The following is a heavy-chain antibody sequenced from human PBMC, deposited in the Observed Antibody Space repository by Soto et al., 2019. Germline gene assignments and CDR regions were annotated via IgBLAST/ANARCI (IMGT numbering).Heavy chain of an antibody. CDR3: ARDSWPGDGYNLSWFDP. V-gene: IGHV1-18*01. D-gene: IGHD5-12*01. CDR1: GYTFTSYG. CDR2: ISAYNGNT. J-gene: IGHJ5*02. Sequence: ASVKVSCKASGYTFTSYGISWVRQAPGQGLEWMGWISAYNGNTNYAQKLQGRVTMTTDTSTSTAYMELRSLRSDDTAVYYCARDSWPGDGYNLSWFDPWGQGTLVTVS.